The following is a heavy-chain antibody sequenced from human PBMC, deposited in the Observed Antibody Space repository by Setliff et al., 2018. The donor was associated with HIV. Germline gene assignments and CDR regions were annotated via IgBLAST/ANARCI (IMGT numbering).Heavy chain of an antibody. V-gene: IGHV4-39*07. CDR1: GDSISSVSYS. D-gene: IGHD3-3*01. Sequence: SETLSLTCTVSGDSISSVSYSWGWIRQPPGKGLEWIGYMYSGGNTYYKPSLKSRVTLSLDTSKNQFSLELTSVTAADTAVYYCARGSRQLTIFGVVFKTNYYFMDVWGKGTAVTVSS. CDR3: ARGSRQLTIFGVVFKTNYYFMDV. CDR2: MYSGGNT. J-gene: IGHJ6*03.